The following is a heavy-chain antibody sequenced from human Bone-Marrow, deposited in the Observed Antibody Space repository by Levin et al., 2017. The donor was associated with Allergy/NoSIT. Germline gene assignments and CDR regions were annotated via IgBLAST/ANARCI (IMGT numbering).Heavy chain of an antibody. J-gene: IGHJ6*02. Sequence: SETLSPTCTVSGGSVSRNSYYWGWIRQSPGKGLQWPGNVYYNGSTHYNLSFKSRITISVDTSTDQFSLKLTSVTAADTDVYYCAREEGIAVAGGFYYYGMDVWGQGTTVTVSS. CDR3: AREEGIAVAGGFYYYGMDV. V-gene: IGHV4-39*07. D-gene: IGHD6-19*01. CDR2: VYYNGST. CDR1: GGSVSRNSYY.